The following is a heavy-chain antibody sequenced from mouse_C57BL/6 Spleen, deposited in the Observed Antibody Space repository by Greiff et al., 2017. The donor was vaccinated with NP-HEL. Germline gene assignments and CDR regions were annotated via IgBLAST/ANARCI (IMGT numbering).Heavy chain of an antibody. V-gene: IGHV1-26*01. D-gene: IGHD2-5*01. Sequence: EVQLQQSGPELVKPGASVKISCKASGYTFTDYYMNWVKQSHGKSLEWIGDINPNNGGTSYNQKLKGKATLTVDKSSSTAYMELRSLTSEDSAVYYCARSGAYYSNSWFAYWGQGTLVTVSA. J-gene: IGHJ3*01. CDR1: GYTFTDYY. CDR3: ARSGAYYSNSWFAY. CDR2: INPNNGGT.